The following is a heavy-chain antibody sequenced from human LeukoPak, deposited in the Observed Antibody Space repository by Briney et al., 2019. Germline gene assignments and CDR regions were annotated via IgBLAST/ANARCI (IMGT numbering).Heavy chain of an antibody. J-gene: IGHJ4*02. Sequence: GASVKVSCKVSGYTLTELSMHWVRQAPGKGLEWMGGFDPEDGETIYAQKFQGRVTMTEDTSTDTAYMELSSLRSEDTAVYYCATTGVGATSDLHDYWGQGTLVTVSS. CDR1: GYTLTELS. CDR2: FDPEDGET. D-gene: IGHD1-26*01. V-gene: IGHV1-24*01. CDR3: ATTGVGATSDLHDY.